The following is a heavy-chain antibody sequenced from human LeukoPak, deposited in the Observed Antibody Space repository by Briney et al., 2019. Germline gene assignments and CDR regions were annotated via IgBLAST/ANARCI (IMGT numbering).Heavy chain of an antibody. CDR3: AKSHSWDWLFIFDY. CDR2: IRYDGSNK. CDR1: GFTFSSYG. J-gene: IGHJ4*02. V-gene: IGHV3-30*02. D-gene: IGHD3/OR15-3a*01. Sequence: PGGSLRLSCAASGFTFSSYGMHWVRQAPGKGLEWVAFIRYDGSNKYYADSVKGRFTISRDNSKNTLYLQMNSLRAEDTAVYYCAKSHSWDWLFIFDYWGQGTLVTVSS.